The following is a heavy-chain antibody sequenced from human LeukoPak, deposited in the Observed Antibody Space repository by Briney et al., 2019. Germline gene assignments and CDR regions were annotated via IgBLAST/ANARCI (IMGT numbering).Heavy chain of an antibody. Sequence: GDSLRLSCAASWFNVSSNYMSWVRQAPGKGLEWVSVMYSGGNTYYADSVKGRFTVSRDTAKNPLSVLMNGRRGDDPAIFLCGTSLNQLGRGQTYYYDSSGYYYWGQGTLVAVSS. CDR2: MYSGGNT. CDR3: GTSLNQLGRGQTYYYDSSGYYY. CDR1: WFNVSSNY. D-gene: IGHD3-22*01. V-gene: IGHV3-53*01. J-gene: IGHJ4*02.